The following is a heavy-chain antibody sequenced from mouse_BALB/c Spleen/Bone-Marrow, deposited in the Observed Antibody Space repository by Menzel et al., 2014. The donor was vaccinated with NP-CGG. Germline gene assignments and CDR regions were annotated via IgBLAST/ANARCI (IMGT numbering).Heavy chain of an antibody. J-gene: IGHJ3*01. CDR3: ARIHYYGRAWFAY. CDR2: IDPANGNT. Sequence: VHLQQPGAELVKPGASVKLSCTASGFNIXDTYMHWVKQRPEQGLEWIGRIDPANGNTKYDPKFQGKATITADTSSNTAYLQLSSLTSEDTAVYYCARIHYYGRAWFAYWGQGTLVTVSA. D-gene: IGHD1-2*01. CDR1: GFNIXDTY. V-gene: IGHV14-3*02.